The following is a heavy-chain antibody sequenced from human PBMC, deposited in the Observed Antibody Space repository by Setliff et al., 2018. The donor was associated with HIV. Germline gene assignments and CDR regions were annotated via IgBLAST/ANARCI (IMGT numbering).Heavy chain of an antibody. CDR3: ARWVYNSAWPLDY. CDR2: VFYTGFA. V-gene: IGHV4-59*08. CDR1: GDSIRGYY. Sequence: SETLSLTCTVSGDSIRGYYWSWIRQPPGKGLEWMGYVFYTGFAAYNPSLKSRLTISVDTSKSQFSLRLTSVTAADSATYYCARWVYNSAWPLDYWGQGTLVTVSS. J-gene: IGHJ4*02. D-gene: IGHD6-19*01.